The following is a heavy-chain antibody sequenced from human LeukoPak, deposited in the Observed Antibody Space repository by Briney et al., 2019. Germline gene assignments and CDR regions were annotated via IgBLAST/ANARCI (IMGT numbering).Heavy chain of an antibody. Sequence: SLRLSCAASGFTFDDYAMHWVRQAPGKGLEWVSGISWNSGSIGYADSVKGRFTIPRDNAKNSLYLQMNSLRAEDTALYYCARIYPSAFDIWGQGTMVTVSS. CDR2: ISWNSGSI. CDR1: GFTFDDYA. CDR3: ARIYPSAFDI. D-gene: IGHD2/OR15-2a*01. V-gene: IGHV3-9*01. J-gene: IGHJ3*02.